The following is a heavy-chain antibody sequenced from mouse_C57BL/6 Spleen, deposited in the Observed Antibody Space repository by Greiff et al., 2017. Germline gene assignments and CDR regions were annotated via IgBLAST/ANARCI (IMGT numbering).Heavy chain of an antibody. J-gene: IGHJ1*03. CDR3: AAYGSTWYFDV. CDR2: IWRGGST. Sequence: VKLQESGPGLVQPSQSLSITCTVSGFSLTSYGVHWVRQSPGKGLEWLGVIWRGGSTDYNAAFMSRLSITKDNSKSQVFFKMNSLQADDTAIYYCAAYGSTWYFDVWGTGTTVTVSS. CDR1: GFSLTSYG. D-gene: IGHD1-1*01. V-gene: IGHV2-5*01.